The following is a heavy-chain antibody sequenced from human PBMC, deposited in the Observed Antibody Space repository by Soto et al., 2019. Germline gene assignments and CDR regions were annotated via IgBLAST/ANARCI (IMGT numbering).Heavy chain of an antibody. D-gene: IGHD3-10*01. J-gene: IGHJ6*03. CDR3: ARSITMVRGVIMAFMDV. V-gene: IGHV3-64*01. CDR1: GFTFSSYA. CDR2: ISSNGGST. Sequence: ESGGGLVQPGGSLRLSCAASGFTFSSYAMHWVRQAPGKGLEYVSAISSNGGSTYYANSVKGRFTISRDNSKNTLYLQMGSLRAEDMAVYYCARSITMVRGVIMAFMDVWGKGTTVTVSS.